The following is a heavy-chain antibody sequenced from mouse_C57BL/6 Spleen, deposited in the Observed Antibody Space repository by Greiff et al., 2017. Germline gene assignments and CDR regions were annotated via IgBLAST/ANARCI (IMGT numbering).Heavy chain of an antibody. J-gene: IGHJ1*03. V-gene: IGHV5-17*01. CDR2: ISSGSSTI. CDR1: GFTFSDYG. CDR3: ARNYYDYEGWYFDV. Sequence: EVKVVESGGGLVKPGGSLKLSCAASGFTFSDYGMHWVRQAPEKGLEWVAYISSGSSTIYYADTVKGRFTISRDNAKNTLFLQMTSLRSEDTAMYYCARNYYDYEGWYFDVWGTGTTVTGSS. D-gene: IGHD2-4*01.